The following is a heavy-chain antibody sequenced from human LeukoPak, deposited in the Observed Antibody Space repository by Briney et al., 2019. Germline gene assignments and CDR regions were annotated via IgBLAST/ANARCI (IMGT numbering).Heavy chain of an antibody. Sequence: PGGSLRLSCAASGFTFNSYWMSWVRQAPGKGLEWVANIKQDGSEKYYVGSVKGRFTISRDNAKNSLYLQMNSLRAEDTAVYYCARSNASDYWGQGTLVTVSS. CDR2: IKQDGSEK. J-gene: IGHJ4*02. D-gene: IGHD2-2*01. V-gene: IGHV3-7*01. CDR3: ARSNASDY. CDR1: GFTFNSYW.